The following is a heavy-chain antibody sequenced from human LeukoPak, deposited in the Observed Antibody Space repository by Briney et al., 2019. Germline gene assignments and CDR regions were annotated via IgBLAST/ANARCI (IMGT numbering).Heavy chain of an antibody. V-gene: IGHV4-4*07. CDR1: GGSLSSYY. D-gene: IGHD5-18*01. Sequence: SETLSLTCTVSGGSLSSYYWSWIRQPAGKGLEWIGRIYTSGSTNYNPSLKSRVTMSVDTSKNQFSLKLSSVTAADTAVYYCARDYADTAMGDHYFDYWGQGTLVTVSS. CDR2: IYTSGST. J-gene: IGHJ4*02. CDR3: ARDYADTAMGDHYFDY.